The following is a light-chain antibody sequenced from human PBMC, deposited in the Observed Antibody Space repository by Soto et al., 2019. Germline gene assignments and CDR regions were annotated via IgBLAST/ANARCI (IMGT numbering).Light chain of an antibody. J-gene: IGKJ5*01. CDR2: DAS. CDR3: QQYENIPT. CDR1: QNINNY. V-gene: IGKV1-33*01. Sequence: DIQMTQSPSSLSASVGDRVTITCQASQNINNYLNWYQQKPGRAPKLLIYDASNLEAGVPSRFRGSGSGTDLTFTIRRLKPEDIATYYCQQYENIPTFGQGTRREIK.